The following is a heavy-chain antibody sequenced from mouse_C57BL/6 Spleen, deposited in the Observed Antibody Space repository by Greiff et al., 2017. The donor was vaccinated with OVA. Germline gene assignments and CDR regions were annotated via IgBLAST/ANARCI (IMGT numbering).Heavy chain of an antibody. J-gene: IGHJ2*01. CDR2: INPNNGGT. D-gene: IGHD2-4*01. CDR3: AREGLRRYYFDY. CDR1: GYTFTDYY. V-gene: IGHV1-26*01. Sequence: EVQLQESGPELVKPGASVKISCKASGYTFTDYYMNWVKQSHGKSLEWIGDINPNNGGTSYNQKFKGKATLTVDKSSSTAYMELSSLTSEDSAVYYCAREGLRRYYFDYWGQGTTLTVSS.